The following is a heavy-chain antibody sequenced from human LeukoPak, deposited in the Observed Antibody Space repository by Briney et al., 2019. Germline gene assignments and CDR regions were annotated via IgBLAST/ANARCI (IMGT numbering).Heavy chain of an antibody. J-gene: IGHJ5*02. CDR1: GYPFTTWE. CDR2: VHPNGGNT. D-gene: IGHD1-14*01. CDR3: ARGPRNDP. V-gene: IGHV1-8*01. Sequence: ASVKVSCKTSGYPFTTWEINWVRQAAGQGLEWMGWVHPNGGNTAYAQKFQGRVTMTRDTSISTAYMELSGLTSDDTAVYFCARGPRNDPWGQGTLVTVSS.